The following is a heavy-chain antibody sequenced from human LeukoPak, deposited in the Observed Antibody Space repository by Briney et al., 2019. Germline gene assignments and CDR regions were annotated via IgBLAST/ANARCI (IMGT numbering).Heavy chain of an antibody. CDR3: ARTNYYDSSGYSPEGWFDP. J-gene: IGHJ5*02. CDR1: GYSISSGYY. Sequence: SETLSLTCTVSGYSISSGYYWGWIRQPPGKGLEWIGSIYHSGSTYYNPSLKRRVTISGDTSKNQFSLKLSSVTAADTAVYYCARTNYYDSSGYSPEGWFDPWGQGTLVTVSS. D-gene: IGHD3-22*01. V-gene: IGHV4-38-2*02. CDR2: IYHSGST.